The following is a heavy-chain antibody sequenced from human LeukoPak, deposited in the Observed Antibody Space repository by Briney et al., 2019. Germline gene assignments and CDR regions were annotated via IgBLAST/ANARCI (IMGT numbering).Heavy chain of an antibody. V-gene: IGHV4-34*01. CDR1: GGSFSGYY. CDR2: INHSGSA. J-gene: IGHJ6*02. CDR3: ARGPFGYSSSLGMDV. D-gene: IGHD6-13*01. Sequence: SETLSLTCAVSGGSFSGYYWTWIRQPPGKGLEWIGEINHSGSANYNPSLKSRVTISLDTSKNQFSLKLSSVTAADTAVYYCARGPFGYSSSLGMDVWGQGTTVTVSS.